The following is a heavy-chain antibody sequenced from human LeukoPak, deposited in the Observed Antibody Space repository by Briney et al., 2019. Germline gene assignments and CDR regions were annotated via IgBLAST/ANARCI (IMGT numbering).Heavy chain of an antibody. D-gene: IGHD6-19*01. CDR1: GGSISSYY. V-gene: IGHV4-59*01. CDR2: IYYSGST. Sequence: SETLSLTCTVSGGSISSYYWSWIRQPPGKGLEWIGHIYYSGSTNYNPSLKSRVTISVDTSRDQFSLKLSSVTAADTAVYYCARDFSSGWFFDYWGQGTLVTVSS. J-gene: IGHJ4*02. CDR3: ARDFSSGWFFDY.